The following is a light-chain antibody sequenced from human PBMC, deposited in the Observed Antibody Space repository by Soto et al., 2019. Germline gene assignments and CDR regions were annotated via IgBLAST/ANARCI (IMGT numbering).Light chain of an antibody. Sequence: EIVLTQSPGTLSLSPGERATLSCRASQSVSNNYLAWYQQKPGQAPRLLIYGASNTATGIPDRFSGSGSGTDFTLTISRLEPEDFAVYDCQQYGSSGTFGQGTKVEIK. CDR3: QQYGSSGT. CDR1: QSVSNNY. J-gene: IGKJ1*01. V-gene: IGKV3-20*01. CDR2: GAS.